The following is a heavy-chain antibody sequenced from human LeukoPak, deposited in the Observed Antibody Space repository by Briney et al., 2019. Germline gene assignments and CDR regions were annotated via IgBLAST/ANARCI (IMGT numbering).Heavy chain of an antibody. Sequence: SETLSLTCAVYGGSFSGYYWSWIRQPPGKGLEWIGEINHSGSTNYNPSLKSRVTISVDTSKNQFSLKLSSVTAADTAVYYCARGGDSGPAFDYWGQGTLVTVSS. CDR2: INHSGST. CDR3: ARGGDSGPAFDY. D-gene: IGHD5-12*01. V-gene: IGHV4-34*01. J-gene: IGHJ4*02. CDR1: GGSFSGYY.